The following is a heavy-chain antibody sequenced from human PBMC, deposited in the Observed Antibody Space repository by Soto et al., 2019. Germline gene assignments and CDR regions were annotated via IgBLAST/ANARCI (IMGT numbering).Heavy chain of an antibody. CDR2: TGLNGRTP. CDR3: ATVHGTSRSFDY. CDR1: GFTFSMSA. D-gene: IGHD6-13*01. Sequence: EVQILESGGGLVQPGGSLGLSFAASGFTFSMSAMSGFRQPPGKGLEWVSTTGLNGRTPYYADSVKGRFTVSRDNSKNTLDLQMNSLRAEDTAVYYCATVHGTSRSFDYWGQGTLVTVSS. J-gene: IGHJ4*02. V-gene: IGHV3-23*01.